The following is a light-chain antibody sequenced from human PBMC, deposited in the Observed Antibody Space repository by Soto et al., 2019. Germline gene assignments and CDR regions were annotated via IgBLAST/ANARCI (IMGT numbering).Light chain of an antibody. CDR3: AAWDDSLNGPL. CDR2: SNN. CDR1: SSNIGSNT. Sequence: QSVLTQPPSASGTPGQSVTISCSGSSSNIGSNTVNWYQQLPGTAPTLLIYSNNQRPSGVPDRFSGSKSGTSASLAVNGLQSGDEADYYCAAWDDSLNGPLFGGGTKVTVL. V-gene: IGLV1-44*01. J-gene: IGLJ3*02.